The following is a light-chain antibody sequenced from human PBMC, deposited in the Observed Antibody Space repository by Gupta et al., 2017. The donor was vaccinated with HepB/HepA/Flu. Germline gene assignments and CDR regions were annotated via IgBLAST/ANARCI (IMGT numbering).Light chain of an antibody. Sequence: EIVMTQSLATLSVSTGERATLPCRASQSVCSSLAWYQQKPGQAPRLLIYGASTRATGIPARFSGSGSGTEFTLTISSLQSEDFAVYYCQQYNNWPPWTFGQGTKVEIK. CDR2: GAS. J-gene: IGKJ1*01. CDR3: QQYNNWPPWT. V-gene: IGKV3-15*01. CDR1: QSVCSS.